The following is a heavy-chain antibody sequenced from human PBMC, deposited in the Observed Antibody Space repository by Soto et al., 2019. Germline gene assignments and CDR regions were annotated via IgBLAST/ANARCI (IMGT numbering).Heavy chain of an antibody. CDR3: SLSHTVSTDY. D-gene: IGHD2-2*02. V-gene: IGHV3-74*01. J-gene: IGHJ4*02. CDR1: GLTFSSYW. Sequence: EVQLVESGGGLVQPGGSLRLSCAASGLTFSSYWMHWVRQAPGKGLVWVSRINSDGSSTSYADSVKGRFTISRDNAKNTLYLQINSLRAEDTAVYYCSLSHTVSTDYWGQGTLVPVSS. CDR2: INSDGSST.